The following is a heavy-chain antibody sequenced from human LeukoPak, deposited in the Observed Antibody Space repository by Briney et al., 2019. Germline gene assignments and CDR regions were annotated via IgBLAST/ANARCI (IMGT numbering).Heavy chain of an antibody. CDR1: GGSISYYY. D-gene: IGHD3-3*01. Sequence: SETLSLTCVVSGGSISYYYWSWIRQPPGKGLEWIGSLYQTDSTYYSPSLKSRVTISIDTSKNQFSLKLGSVTAADTAVYYCAGSGYSTFDYWGQGTLVTVSS. J-gene: IGHJ4*02. CDR2: LYQTDST. V-gene: IGHV4-59*04. CDR3: AGSGYSTFDY.